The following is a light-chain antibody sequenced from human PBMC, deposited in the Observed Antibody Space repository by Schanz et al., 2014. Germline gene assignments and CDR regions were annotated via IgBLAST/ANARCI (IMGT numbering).Light chain of an antibody. Sequence: QSVLTQPRSVSGSPGQSVTISCTGASSDVGSYNYVSWYQQHPGKAPKVTIYGVSKRPSGVPDRFSGSKSGNTASLTISGLQAEDEGDYYCCSYAGSYTDVFGTGTKLTVL. CDR1: SSDVGSYNY. CDR2: GVS. CDR3: CSYAGSYTDV. V-gene: IGLV2-11*01. J-gene: IGLJ1*01.